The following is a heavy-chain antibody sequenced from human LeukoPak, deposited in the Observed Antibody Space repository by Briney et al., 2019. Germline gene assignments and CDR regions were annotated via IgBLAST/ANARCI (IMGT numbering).Heavy chain of an antibody. D-gene: IGHD5-18*01. CDR1: GGSISGYY. CDR2: IYYSGST. CDR3: ARVDTAMAIDY. Sequence: SETLSLTCTVSGGSISGYYWSWIRQPPGKGLEWIGYIYYSGSTNYNPSLKSRVTISVDTSKNQFSLKLSSVTAADTAVYYCARVDTAMAIDYWGQGTLVTVSS. V-gene: IGHV4-59*01. J-gene: IGHJ4*02.